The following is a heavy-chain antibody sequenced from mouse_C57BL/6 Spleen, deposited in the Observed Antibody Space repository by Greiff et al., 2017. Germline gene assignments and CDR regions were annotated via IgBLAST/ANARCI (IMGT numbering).Heavy chain of an antibody. V-gene: IGHV1-69*01. J-gene: IGHJ4*01. CDR2: IDPSDSYT. Sequence: VQLQQSGAELVMPGASVKLSCKASGYTFTSYWMHWVKQRPGQGLEWIGEIDPSDSYTNYNQKFKGKSTLTVDKSSSTAYMQLSSLTSEDSAVYYCARSGTAQATMDYWGQGTSVTVSS. D-gene: IGHD3-2*02. CDR1: GYTFTSYW. CDR3: ARSGTAQATMDY.